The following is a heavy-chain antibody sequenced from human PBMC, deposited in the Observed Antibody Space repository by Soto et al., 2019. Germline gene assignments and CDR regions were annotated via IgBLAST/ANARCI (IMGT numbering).Heavy chain of an antibody. CDR3: ARVRGIAVAGYFDL. CDR2: IIPILGIA. D-gene: IGHD6-19*01. Sequence: SMKVSLTASGGTFNSYTISWVRQAPGQGLEWMGRIIPILGIANYAQKFQGRVTITADKSTSTAYMELSSLRSEDTAVYYCARVRGIAVAGYFDLWGRGTLVTVSS. CDR1: GGTFNSYT. J-gene: IGHJ2*01. V-gene: IGHV1-69*02.